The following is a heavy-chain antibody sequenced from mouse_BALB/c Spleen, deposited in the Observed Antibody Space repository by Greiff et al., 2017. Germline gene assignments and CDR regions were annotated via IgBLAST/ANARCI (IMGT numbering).Heavy chain of an antibody. D-gene: IGHD4-1*01. CDR1: GYTFTSYW. CDR2: INPSTGYT. J-gene: IGHJ2*01. CDR3: ARLGRALDY. Sequence: QVQLKESGAELAKPGASVKMSCKASGYTFTSYWMHWVKQRPGQGLEWIGYINPSTGYTEYNQKFKDKATLTADKSSSTAYMQLSSLTSEDSAVYYCARLGRALDYWGQGTTLTVSS. V-gene: IGHV1-7*01.